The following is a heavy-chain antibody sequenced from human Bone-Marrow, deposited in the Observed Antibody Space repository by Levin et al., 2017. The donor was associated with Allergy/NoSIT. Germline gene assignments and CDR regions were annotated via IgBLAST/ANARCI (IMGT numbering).Heavy chain of an antibody. V-gene: IGHV3-30*18. D-gene: IGHD4-23*01. CDR1: GFTFRNYG. CDR3: AKDFHDYGGNSPYDF. J-gene: IGHJ4*02. CDR2: IAYDRSKT. Sequence: LGESLKISCVVSGFTFRNYGMHWVRQAPGKGLQWVANIAYDRSKTYYADSVKGRFTISRDNSKNTLYLQMNSLRGEDTAVYYCAKDFHDYGGNSPYDFWGQGTLVIVSP.